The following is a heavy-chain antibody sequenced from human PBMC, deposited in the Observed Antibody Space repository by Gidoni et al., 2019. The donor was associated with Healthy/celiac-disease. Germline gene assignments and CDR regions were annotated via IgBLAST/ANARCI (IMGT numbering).Heavy chain of an antibody. CDR3: AKGCGEGSSWYEDCDGYFEL. V-gene: IGHV3-23*04. CDR1: GFTVRSYA. D-gene: IGHD6-13*01. J-gene: IGHJ2*01. Sequence: EVKLVESGGGLVQPGGSLRLSCAASGFTVRSYAMSRVRHAPGKGLECVSAIIVSGGSTYYADPVKGRFTISRDNSKNTLYLQMNSLRVEDTAVYYWAKGCGEGSSWYEDCDGYFELWGRGTLVNVSS. CDR2: IIVSGGST.